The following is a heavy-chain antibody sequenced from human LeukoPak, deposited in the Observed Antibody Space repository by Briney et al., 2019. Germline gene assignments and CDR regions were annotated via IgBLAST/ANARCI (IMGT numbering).Heavy chain of an antibody. CDR2: TYYRSKWYN. J-gene: IGHJ4*02. D-gene: IGHD3-3*01. CDR3: ARGSAVIISY. V-gene: IGHV6-1*01. Sequence: SQTLSLTCAISGDSVSSNSATWNWIRQSPSRGLEWLGRTYYRSKWYNDYATSMKSRITINPDTSKNQFSLKLTSVTAADTAVYYCARGSAVIISYWGQGTLVTVSS. CDR1: GDSVSSNSAT.